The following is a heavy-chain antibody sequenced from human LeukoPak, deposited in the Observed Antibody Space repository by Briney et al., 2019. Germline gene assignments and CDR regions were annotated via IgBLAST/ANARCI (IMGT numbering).Heavy chain of an antibody. D-gene: IGHD5-24*01. V-gene: IGHV3-7*01. CDR1: EFTFSSYW. Sequence: GGSLRLSCAASEFTFSSYWMSWVRQAPGKGLEWVANIKQDGSEKYYVDSVKGRFTISRDNAKNSLYLQMNSLRAEDTAVYYCARSKRWPRGGLGYFDYWGQGTLVTVSS. J-gene: IGHJ4*02. CDR2: IKQDGSEK. CDR3: ARSKRWPRGGLGYFDY.